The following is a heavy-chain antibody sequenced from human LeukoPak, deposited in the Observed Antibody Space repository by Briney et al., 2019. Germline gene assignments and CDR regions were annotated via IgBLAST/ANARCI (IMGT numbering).Heavy chain of an antibody. Sequence: ASVKVSCKASGGTFSSYAISWVRQAPGQGLEWMGRIIPIFGTANYAQKFQGRVTITTDESTSTAYMGLSSLRSEDTAVYYCASEMATIAGDAFDIWGQGTMVTVSS. CDR2: IIPIFGTA. V-gene: IGHV1-69*05. CDR1: GGTFSSYA. CDR3: ASEMATIAGDAFDI. D-gene: IGHD5-24*01. J-gene: IGHJ3*02.